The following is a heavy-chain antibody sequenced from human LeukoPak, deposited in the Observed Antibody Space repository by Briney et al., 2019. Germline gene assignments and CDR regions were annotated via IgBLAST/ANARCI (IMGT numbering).Heavy chain of an antibody. Sequence: PGGSLRLSCAGSGSTFSTYAMGWVRQAPGKGLEWVSGLSGSGASTYYVDSVRGRFTISRDNSKNTLYLQMNSLRAEDTALYYCAKAVSSSTAGSDYWGQGTLVTVSS. J-gene: IGHJ4*02. CDR1: GSTFSTYA. V-gene: IGHV3-23*01. CDR3: AKAVSSSTAGSDY. CDR2: LSGSGAST. D-gene: IGHD6-13*01.